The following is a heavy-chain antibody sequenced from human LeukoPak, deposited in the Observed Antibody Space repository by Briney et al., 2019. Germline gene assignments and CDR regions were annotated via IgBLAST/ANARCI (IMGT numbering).Heavy chain of an antibody. CDR1: GGSISSYY. Sequence: SQTLSLTCTVSGGSISSYYWSWIRQPAGKGLEWIGRIYTSGSTNYNPSLKSRVTMSVDTSKNQCSLKLSSVTAADTAVYYCARGPKTAMEIDYWGQGTLVTVSS. J-gene: IGHJ4*02. CDR2: IYTSGST. D-gene: IGHD5-18*01. CDR3: ARGPKTAMEIDY. V-gene: IGHV4-4*07.